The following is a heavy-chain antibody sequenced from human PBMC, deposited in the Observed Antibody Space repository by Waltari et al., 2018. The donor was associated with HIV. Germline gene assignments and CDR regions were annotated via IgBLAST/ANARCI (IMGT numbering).Heavy chain of an antibody. CDR2: ISTRSSAI. D-gene: IGHD6-6*01. CDR1: GFSFSSYR. J-gene: IGHJ4*02. Sequence: EVQLVESGGGLVQPGGSLRLSCTASGFSFSSYRMNWVRQAPGKGLCLFSYISTRSSAIYYADSVKGRFTISRDTAKNSLYLQMNSLRAEDTAVYYCARDRTRYYFDSWGQGTLVTVSS. CDR3: ARDRTRYYFDS. V-gene: IGHV3-48*01.